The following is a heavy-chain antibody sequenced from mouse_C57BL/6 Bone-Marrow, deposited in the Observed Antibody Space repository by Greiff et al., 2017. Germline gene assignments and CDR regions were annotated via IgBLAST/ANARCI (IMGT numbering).Heavy chain of an antibody. CDR1: GFNIKDDY. J-gene: IGHJ2*01. CDR3: SSFDGNYFDF. CDR2: IDPEIGDT. V-gene: IGHV14-4*01. Sequence: VQLQQSGAELVRPGASVKLSCTASGFNIKDDYIHWVKQRPEQGLEWIGWIDPEIGDTESASTFQGKATITSDTSSNTAYLQLSSLTSEDTAVYYCSSFDGNYFDFWGQGTPLTVAS. D-gene: IGHD2-3*01.